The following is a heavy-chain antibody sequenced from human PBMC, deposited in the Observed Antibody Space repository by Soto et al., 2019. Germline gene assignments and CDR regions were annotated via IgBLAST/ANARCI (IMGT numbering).Heavy chain of an antibody. J-gene: IGHJ3*02. V-gene: IGHV4-59*01. CDR2: IYYSGST. CDR3: ARLFPYFDILTGPQLYAFDI. CDR1: GGSMSSSY. Sequence: QVQLQESGPGLVKPSETMSLTCTVSGGSMSSSYWSWIRQSPGNELEWIGYIYYSGSTYYKPSLKGRVTTSVDPSKNQFSLKRSSVTAADTAVYYCARLFPYFDILTGPQLYAFDIWGQGTMVTFSS. D-gene: IGHD3-9*01.